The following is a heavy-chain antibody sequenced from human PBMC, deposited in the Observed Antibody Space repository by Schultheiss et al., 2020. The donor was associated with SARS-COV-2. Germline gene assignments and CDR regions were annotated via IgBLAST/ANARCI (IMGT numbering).Heavy chain of an antibody. D-gene: IGHD2-15*01. CDR2: INHSGTT. J-gene: IGHJ2*01. CDR3: ARGPNRLPGWPFDL. V-gene: IGHV4-34*01. CDR1: GGSFSGYF. Sequence: SETLSLTCAVYGGSFSGYFWTWIRQSPGKGLEWIGEINHSGTTNYNPSLKSRVTISVDTSKNQFSLKLSSVTAADTAVYYCARGPNRLPGWPFDLWGRGTLVTVSS.